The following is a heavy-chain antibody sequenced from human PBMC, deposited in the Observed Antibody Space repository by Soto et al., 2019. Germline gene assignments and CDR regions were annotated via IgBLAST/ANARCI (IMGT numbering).Heavy chain of an antibody. CDR2: IRSKGNNYAT. CDR1: GFTFSGSA. CDR3: SRQASDFWSGKPQYYMDV. V-gene: IGHV3-73*01. Sequence: EVQLVESGGGLVQPGGALKISWAASGFTFSGSAIHWVRQASGKGPGWGGRIRSKGNNYATAYGASLKGRFTISRDDSKNTAYLQMNSLNTEDTAVYYCSRQASDFWSGKPQYYMDVWGKGTTVTVSS. J-gene: IGHJ6*03. D-gene: IGHD3-3*01.